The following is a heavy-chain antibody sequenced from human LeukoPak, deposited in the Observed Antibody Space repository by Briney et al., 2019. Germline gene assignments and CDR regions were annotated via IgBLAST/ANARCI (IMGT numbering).Heavy chain of an antibody. CDR1: GDSVSSNSAA. V-gene: IGHV6-1*01. D-gene: IGHD6-19*01. J-gene: IGHJ4*02. Sequence: SQTLSLTCAISGDSVSSNSAAWNWIRQSPSRGLEWLGRTYYRSKWYNDYAVSVKSRITINPDTSKNQFSLQLNSVTPEDTAVYYCARERYSSGWYEPLLRVYSFDYWGQGTLVTVSS. CDR2: TYYRSKWYN. CDR3: ARERYSSGWYEPLLRVYSFDY.